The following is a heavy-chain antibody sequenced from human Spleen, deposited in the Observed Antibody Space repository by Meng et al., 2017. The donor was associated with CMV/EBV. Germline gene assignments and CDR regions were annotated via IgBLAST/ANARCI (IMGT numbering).Heavy chain of an antibody. CDR3: ARDQERYCSGGSCYSGGFDY. J-gene: IGHJ4*02. V-gene: IGHV3-11*01. CDR2: ISSSGRTT. Sequence: GGSLRLSCAASGLTFSNAWMSWVRQAPGKGLEWVSYISSSGRTTYYADSVKGRFTISRANAKNSLYLQMNSLRAEDTALYYCARDQERYCSGGSCYSGGFDYWGQGTLVTVSS. D-gene: IGHD2-15*01. CDR1: GLTFSNAW.